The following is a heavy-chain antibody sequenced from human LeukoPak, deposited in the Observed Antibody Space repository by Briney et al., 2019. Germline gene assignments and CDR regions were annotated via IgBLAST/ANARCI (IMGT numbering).Heavy chain of an antibody. CDR3: TRDSGTYNWFDP. J-gene: IGHJ5*02. Sequence: GGSPRLSCAASGFTFSGSAIHWVRQSSGKGLEWVGQIDKKDKGYATATAYAASVKGRFTISRDDSINTAYLQMKSLKTEDTALYYCTRDSGTYNWFDPWGQGTLVTVSS. D-gene: IGHD1-26*01. CDR2: IDKKDKGYATAT. V-gene: IGHV3-73*01. CDR1: GFTFSGSA.